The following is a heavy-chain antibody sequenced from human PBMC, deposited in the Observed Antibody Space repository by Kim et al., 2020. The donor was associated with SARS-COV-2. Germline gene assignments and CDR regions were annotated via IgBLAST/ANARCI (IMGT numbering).Heavy chain of an antibody. CDR1: GFTFDYAW. CDR2: IKSKTDGGTT. CDR3: NTILYYQDSSGSGTVGIDY. J-gene: IGHJ4*02. D-gene: IGHD3-22*01. V-gene: IGHV3-15*01. Sequence: GGSLRLSCAASGFTFDYAWMTWVRQAPGKGLEWVGQIKSKTDGGTTDYAAPVKGRFTISREDSKNTLYLQMNSLKTEDTAVYYCNTILYYQDSSGSGTVGIDYWGQGTLVTVSS.